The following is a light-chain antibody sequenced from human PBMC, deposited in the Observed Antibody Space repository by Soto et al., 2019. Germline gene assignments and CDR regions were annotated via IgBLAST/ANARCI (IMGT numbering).Light chain of an antibody. CDR2: EVT. CDR1: SSAVGGYNF. J-gene: IGLJ2*01. Sequence: QSALTQPPSASGSPGQSVTISCTGTSSAVGGYNFVTWYQHHPGKGPKLMIYEVTKRPSGVPDRFSGSKSGNTASLTVSGLQAEDEADYFCRSYAGSNILFGGGTKLTVL. V-gene: IGLV2-8*01. CDR3: RSYAGSNIL.